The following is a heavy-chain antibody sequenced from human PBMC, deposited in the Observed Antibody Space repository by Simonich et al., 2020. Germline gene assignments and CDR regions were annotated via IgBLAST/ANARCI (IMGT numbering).Heavy chain of an antibody. J-gene: IGHJ1*01. CDR2: ISSSSSYI. D-gene: IGHD6-13*01. CDR3: AREGYSSSAEYFQH. V-gene: IGHV3-21*01. CDR1: GFTFRSYS. Sequence: GGGLVKPGGSLRLSCAASGFTFRSYSMNWVRQAPGKGLEWVSSISSSSSYIYYADSVKGRFTISRDNAKNSLYLQMNSLRAEDTAVYYCAREGYSSSAEYFQHWGQGTLVTVSS.